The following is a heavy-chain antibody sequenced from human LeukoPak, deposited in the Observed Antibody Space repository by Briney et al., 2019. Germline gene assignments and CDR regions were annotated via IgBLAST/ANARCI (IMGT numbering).Heavy chain of an antibody. V-gene: IGHV4-4*07. Sequence: SGTLSLTCTVSGGSITSYYWTYIRQPAGKGLEWIGRIHTSGSTNYNPSLKSRVTMSVDTSKNQFSLNLSSVTAADTAMYYCAREFSGTSIAARVFDSWGQGTLVTVSS. J-gene: IGHJ4*02. CDR3: AREFSGTSIAARVFDS. D-gene: IGHD6-6*01. CDR2: IHTSGST. CDR1: GGSITSYY.